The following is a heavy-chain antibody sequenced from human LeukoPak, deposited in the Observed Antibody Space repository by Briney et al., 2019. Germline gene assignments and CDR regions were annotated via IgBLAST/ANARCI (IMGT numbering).Heavy chain of an antibody. J-gene: IGHJ4*02. CDR3: ARNDSSGG. Sequence: GGSLRLSCAASGFTFSSYAMSWVRQAPGKGLERVSGISGSGIITYYADSVKGRFTISRDNSKNTLYLQMNSLRAEDTAVYYCARNDSSGGWGQGTLVTVSS. V-gene: IGHV3-23*01. D-gene: IGHD3-22*01. CDR1: GFTFSSYA. CDR2: ISGSGIIT.